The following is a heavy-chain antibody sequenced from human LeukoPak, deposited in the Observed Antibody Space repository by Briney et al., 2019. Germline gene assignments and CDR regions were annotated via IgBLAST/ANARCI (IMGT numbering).Heavy chain of an antibody. CDR1: GFTFSSYW. J-gene: IGHJ6*02. V-gene: IGHV3-7*01. D-gene: IGHD3-10*01. CDR2: TKQDGSEK. CDR3: ARDYGRSRDYGMDV. Sequence: GGSLRLSCAGSGFTFSSYWMSWVRQAPGKGLEWVANTKQDGSEKYYVDSVKGRFAISRDNAKNSLYLQLNSLRAKDTAVYYCARDYGRSRDYGMDVWGQGTTVTVSS.